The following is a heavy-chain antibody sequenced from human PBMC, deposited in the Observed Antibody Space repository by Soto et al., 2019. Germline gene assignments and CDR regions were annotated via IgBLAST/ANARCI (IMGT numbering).Heavy chain of an antibody. CDR3: ARSLWFGELH. J-gene: IGHJ4*02. D-gene: IGHD3-10*01. V-gene: IGHV2-5*02. CDR1: GFSLSTTGVG. Sequence: QITLKESGPTLVKPTQTLTLTCSFSGFSLSTTGVGVGWIRQSPGKALEWLAIIYWDNDKRYSPSLKSRVTITKDTAKTQVVLTVTNMDTVDTGTYYCARSLWFGELHWGQGALVTVSS. CDR2: IYWDNDK.